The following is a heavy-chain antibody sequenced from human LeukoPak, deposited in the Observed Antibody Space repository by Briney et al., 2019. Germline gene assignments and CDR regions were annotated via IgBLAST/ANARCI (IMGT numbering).Heavy chain of an antibody. J-gene: IGHJ6*03. V-gene: IGHV4-39*07. Sequence: PSETLSLTCIVSGGSISSSSYYWGWIRQPPGKGLEWIGSIYYSGSTYYNPSLKSRVTISVDTSKNQFSLKLSSVTAADTAVYYCARANSSGYYPTSFYYYYYMDVWGKGTTVTVSS. D-gene: IGHD3-22*01. CDR1: GGSISSSSYY. CDR3: ARANSSGYYPTSFYYYYYMDV. CDR2: IYYSGST.